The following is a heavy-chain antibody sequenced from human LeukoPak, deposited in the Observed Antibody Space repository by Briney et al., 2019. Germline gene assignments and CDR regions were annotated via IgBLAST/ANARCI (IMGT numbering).Heavy chain of an antibody. CDR1: GLSFDSYA. Sequence: PGGSLRLSCAASGLSFDSYAMDWVRQAPGKGLECVAVISDDGSQKYYADSVKGRFTISRDNAKDLLFLQMNGLRAEDTALYYCARGRSITLLRGVAMSDGFDIWGQGAMVAVSS. CDR2: ISDDGSQK. D-gene: IGHD3-10*01. V-gene: IGHV3-33*08. CDR3: ARGRSITLLRGVAMSDGFDI. J-gene: IGHJ3*02.